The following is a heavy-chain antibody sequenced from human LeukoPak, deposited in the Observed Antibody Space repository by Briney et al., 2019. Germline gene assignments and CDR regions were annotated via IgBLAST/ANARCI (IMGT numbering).Heavy chain of an antibody. J-gene: IGHJ5*02. V-gene: IGHV4-30-2*01. CDR3: ARVLKAPYSSWFDP. Sequence: PSETLSLTCTVSGGSISSGGYYWSWIRQPPGKGLEWIGYIYHSGSTYYNPSLKSRVTISVDRSKNQFSLKLSSVTAADTAVYYCARVLKAPYSSWFDPWGQGTLVTVSS. CDR2: IYHSGST. D-gene: IGHD4-11*01. CDR1: GGSISSGGYY.